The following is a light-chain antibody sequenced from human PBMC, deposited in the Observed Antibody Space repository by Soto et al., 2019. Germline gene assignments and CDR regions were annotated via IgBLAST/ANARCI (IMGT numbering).Light chain of an antibody. Sequence: QSVLTQPASVSGSPGQSITISCTGTSSDVGGYNYVSWYQQHPGKAPKLMIYEANNRPSGVSNRFSGSKSGNTASLAISGLQAEDEADYYCTSYTDSRTYVFGSGTKVTAL. V-gene: IGLV2-14*01. CDR2: EAN. CDR1: SSDVGGYNY. J-gene: IGLJ1*01. CDR3: TSYTDSRTYV.